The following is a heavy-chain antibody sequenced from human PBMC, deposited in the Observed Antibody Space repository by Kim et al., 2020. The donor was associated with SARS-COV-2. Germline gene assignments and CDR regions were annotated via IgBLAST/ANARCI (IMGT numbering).Heavy chain of an antibody. Sequence: ASVKVSCTVSGFTLTKLSMHWVRQAPGKGLEWMGGLDPEDGDTIYAQKFQGRVTMTADTSTDTTYMELSSLRSEDTAVYYCATDPSRILTGVSGDYYGMDVWGQGTTVTVSS. J-gene: IGHJ6*02. D-gene: IGHD3-9*01. CDR2: LDPEDGDT. CDR1: GFTLTKLS. V-gene: IGHV1-24*01. CDR3: ATDPSRILTGVSGDYYGMDV.